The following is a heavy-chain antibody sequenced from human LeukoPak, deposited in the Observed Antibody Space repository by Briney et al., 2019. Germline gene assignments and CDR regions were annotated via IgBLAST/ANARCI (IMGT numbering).Heavy chain of an antibody. D-gene: IGHD3-22*01. CDR2: IYHSGST. J-gene: IGHJ4*02. Sequence: SETLSLTCAVSGGSISSGGYSWSWIRQPPGKGLEWIGYIYHSGSTYYNPSLKSRVTISVDTSKSHFSLKLSSVTAADTAIYYCARLDKGINAAHFDYWGQGTLVTVSS. V-gene: IGHV4-30-2*01. CDR3: ARLDKGINAAHFDY. CDR1: GGSISSGGYS.